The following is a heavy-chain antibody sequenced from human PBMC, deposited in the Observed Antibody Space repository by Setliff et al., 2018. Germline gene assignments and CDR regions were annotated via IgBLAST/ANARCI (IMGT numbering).Heavy chain of an antibody. D-gene: IGHD1-26*01. CDR1: GFSLSNGRMG. Sequence: SGPTLVNPTETLTLTCIVSGFSLSNGRMGVSWIRQPPGKALEWLAHIFSNDEKSYNTSLKTRLTITKDTSKNQVVLKMTNMDPVDTATYYCAHDGRWSTVPLEYWGQGSLVTVSS. J-gene: IGHJ4*02. CDR3: AHDGRWSTVPLEY. V-gene: IGHV2-26*01. CDR2: IFSNDEK.